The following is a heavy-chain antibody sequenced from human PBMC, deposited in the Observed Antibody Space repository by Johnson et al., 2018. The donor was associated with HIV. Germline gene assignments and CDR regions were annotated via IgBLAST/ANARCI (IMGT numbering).Heavy chain of an antibody. CDR3: ARERATLWFRASGAAFDI. V-gene: IGHV3-11*04. J-gene: IGHJ3*02. D-gene: IGHD3-10*01. CDR1: GFTFDDYG. CDR2: ISSSRSTI. Sequence: QVQLVESGGGLVQPGGSLRLSCAASGFTFDDYGMSWVRQAPGKGLEWVSYISSSRSTIYYADSVKGRFTISRDNAKNSLYLQMNSLRAEDTAVYYCARERATLWFRASGAAFDIWGQGTMVTVSS.